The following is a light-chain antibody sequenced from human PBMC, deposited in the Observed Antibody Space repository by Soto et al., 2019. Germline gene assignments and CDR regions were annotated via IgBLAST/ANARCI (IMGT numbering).Light chain of an antibody. V-gene: IGKV1-5*01. Sequence: DVQLTQAPSTLSASVGDRFTITCRASQSIGNWLAWYQQKTGKALNLLIYDASTLENGVPSRFSGSASWTDFTRSISSLQPYHFATYDWQQDNSYSPRTFGEGTKVEFK. CDR1: QSIGNW. J-gene: IGKJ1*01. CDR3: QQDNSYSPRT. CDR2: DAS.